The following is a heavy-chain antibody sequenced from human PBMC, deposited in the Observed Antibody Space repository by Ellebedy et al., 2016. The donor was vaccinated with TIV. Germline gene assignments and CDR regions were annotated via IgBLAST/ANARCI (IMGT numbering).Heavy chain of an antibody. CDR2: IRQEGDEI. V-gene: IGHV3-7*01. CDR3: ARRASYGGYAAQVNPGFDP. J-gene: IGHJ5*02. CDR1: GFNFRSYW. D-gene: IGHD4-23*01. Sequence: GESLKISCAASGFNFRSYWMTWVRQAPGKGLEWVAKIRQEGDEIYYVESVKGRFTISRDNAKNALCLQMNSLGVEDTAVYYCARRASYGGYAAQVNPGFDPWGQGTLVTVSS.